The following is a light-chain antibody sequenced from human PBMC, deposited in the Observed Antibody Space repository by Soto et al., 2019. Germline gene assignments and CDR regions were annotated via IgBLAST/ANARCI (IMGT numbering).Light chain of an antibody. CDR1: SSDVGGYNY. Sequence: QSALTQPRSVSGSPGQSVTISCTGTSSDVGGYNYVSWYQQHPGKAPKLMIYNVSERPSGVPDRFSGSKSDNTASLTISGLQAEYEADYYCCSYAGSYTYVFGTGTKVTVL. V-gene: IGLV2-11*01. J-gene: IGLJ1*01. CDR2: NVS. CDR3: CSYAGSYTYV.